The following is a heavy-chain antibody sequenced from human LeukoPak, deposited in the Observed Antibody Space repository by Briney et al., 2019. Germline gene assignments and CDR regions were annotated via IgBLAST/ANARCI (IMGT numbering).Heavy chain of an antibody. J-gene: IGHJ1*01. CDR1: GGTFSSYA. CDR3: AREGEVVVVVAATWSYFQH. Sequence: SVKVSCKASGGTFSSYAISWVRQAPGQGLEWMGRIIPILGIANYAQKFQGRVTITADKSTSTAYMELSSLRSEDTAVYYCAREGEVVVVVAATWSYFQHWGQGTLVTVSS. V-gene: IGHV1-69*04. CDR2: IIPILGIA. D-gene: IGHD2-15*01.